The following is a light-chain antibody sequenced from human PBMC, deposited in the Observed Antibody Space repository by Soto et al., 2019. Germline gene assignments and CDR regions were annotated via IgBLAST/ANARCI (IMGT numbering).Light chain of an antibody. Sequence: QSALTPPASVSGSPVQSITIAGTGTSSDVGGYNYVSWYQQHPGKAPKLMIYEVSNRPSGVSNRFSGSKSGNTASLTISGRQAADEADYYCSSYTSSSNYVFGTGTKLTVL. CDR2: EVS. J-gene: IGLJ1*01. V-gene: IGLV2-14*01. CDR1: SSDVGGYNY. CDR3: SSYTSSSNYV.